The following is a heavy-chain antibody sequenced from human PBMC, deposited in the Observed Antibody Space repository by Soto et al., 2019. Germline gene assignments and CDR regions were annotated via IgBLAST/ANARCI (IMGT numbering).Heavy chain of an antibody. CDR3: ARGGSLYWYFDL. D-gene: IGHD1-26*01. J-gene: IGHJ2*01. CDR2: INAGNGNT. CDR1: GYTFTSYA. V-gene: IGHV1-3*01. Sequence: QVQLVQSGAEVQKPGASVKVSCKASGYTFTSYAMHWVRQAPGQRLEWIGWINAGNGNTKYSQKFQGRVTITRDTSASTAYMELSSLRSEDTAVYYCARGGSLYWYFDLWGRGTLVTVSS.